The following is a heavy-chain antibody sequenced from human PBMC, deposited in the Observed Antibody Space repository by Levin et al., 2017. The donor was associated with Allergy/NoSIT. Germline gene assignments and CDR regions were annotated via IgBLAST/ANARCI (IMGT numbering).Heavy chain of an antibody. CDR3: ARDNIGLRDAFDI. J-gene: IGHJ3*02. CDR2: ISWNSGSI. Sequence: PGGSLRLSCAASGFTFDDYAMHWVRQAPGKGLVWVSGISWNSGSIGYADSVKGRFTISRDNAKNSLYLQMNSLRTEDTALYYCARDNIGLRDAFDIWGQGTMVIVSS. CDR1: GFTFDDYA. D-gene: IGHD3-10*01. V-gene: IGHV3-9*01.